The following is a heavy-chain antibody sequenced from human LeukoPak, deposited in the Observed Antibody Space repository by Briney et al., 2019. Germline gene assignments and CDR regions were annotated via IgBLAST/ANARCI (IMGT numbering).Heavy chain of an antibody. CDR3: ARATPTNWNFFRYYYYMDV. Sequence: SETLSLTCAVSGYSISSGYYWSWIRQPPGKGLEWIGYIYYSGSTNYNPSLKSRVTISVDTSKNQFSLTLSSVTAADTAVYYCARATPTNWNFFRYYYYMDVWGKGTTVTVSS. D-gene: IGHD1-1*01. CDR1: GYSISSGYY. V-gene: IGHV4-61*01. J-gene: IGHJ6*03. CDR2: IYYSGST.